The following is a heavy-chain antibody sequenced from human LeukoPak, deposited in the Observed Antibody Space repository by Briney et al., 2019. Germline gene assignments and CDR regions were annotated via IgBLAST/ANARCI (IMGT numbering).Heavy chain of an antibody. D-gene: IGHD3-3*01. CDR2: IDKNGVTT. J-gene: IGHJ6*02. CDR1: GFTFSSYA. V-gene: IGHV3-23*01. Sequence: PGGSLRLSCAATGFTFSSYAMGWVRQAPGKGLEWVSAIDKNGVTTYYADSVRGRFTISRDNSKNTLYLQMNSLKTEDTAVYYCTTDFSYYDFWSGYYYYYGMDVWGQGTTVTVSS. CDR3: TTDFSYYDFWSGYYYYYGMDV.